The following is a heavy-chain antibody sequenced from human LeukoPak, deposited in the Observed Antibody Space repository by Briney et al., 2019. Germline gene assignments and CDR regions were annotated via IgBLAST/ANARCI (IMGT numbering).Heavy chain of an antibody. CDR1: GFTFSSYA. CDR2: IKPKTDGETT. J-gene: IGHJ4*02. D-gene: IGHD2-21*01. Sequence: GGSLRLSCAASGFTFSSYAMTWVRQAPGKGLEWVGRIKPKTDGETTEYAAPVKDRFSISRDDSKSMMYLQMNSLKTEDTAVYYCITPLPYSAQGGQGTLVTVSS. V-gene: IGHV3-15*01. CDR3: ITPLPYSAQ.